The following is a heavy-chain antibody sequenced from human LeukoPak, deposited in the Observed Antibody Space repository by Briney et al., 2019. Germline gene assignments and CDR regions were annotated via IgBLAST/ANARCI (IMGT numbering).Heavy chain of an antibody. CDR1: GFTFSSYG. V-gene: IGHV3-33*01. D-gene: IGHD3-9*01. Sequence: GRSLRLSCAASGFTFSSYGMHWVRQAPGKGLEWVAVIWYDGSNKYHADSVKGRFTISRDNSKNTLYLQMNSLRAEDTAVYYCARDLTGYTKAFDYWGQGTLVTVSS. J-gene: IGHJ4*02. CDR2: IWYDGSNK. CDR3: ARDLTGYTKAFDY.